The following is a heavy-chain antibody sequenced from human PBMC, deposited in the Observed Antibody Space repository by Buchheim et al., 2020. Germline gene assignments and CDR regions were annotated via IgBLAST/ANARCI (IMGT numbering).Heavy chain of an antibody. CDR1: GFTFSDYY. D-gene: IGHD3/OR15-3a*01. CDR3: VRVGGSGSWDWFY. CDR2: ISSRSTYM. V-gene: IGHV3-11*06. J-gene: IGHJ4*02. Sequence: QVQLVESGGGLVKPGGSLRLSCAASGFTFSDYYMSWIRQAPGKGLEWISSISSRSTYMMYADSVRGRFTISRDNTKNTLYLQMDRLRLDDTAVYFCVRVGGSGSWDWFYWGPGTL.